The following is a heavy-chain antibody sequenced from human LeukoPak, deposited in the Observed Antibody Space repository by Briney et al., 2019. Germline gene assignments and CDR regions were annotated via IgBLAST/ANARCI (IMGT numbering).Heavy chain of an antibody. CDR3: ARVPAGVGEPPTRGDYFDF. V-gene: IGHV4-34*01. J-gene: IGHJ4*02. Sequence: SETLSLTCAVYGFSFSGYYWSWLRQPPGKGLEWIGEINPSGRTNYNPSLKSRVTISVDTSKNQFSLKWSSVTAGDTAVYYCARVPAGVGEPPTRGDYFDFWGQGTLVTVSS. D-gene: IGHD1-14*01. CDR1: GFSFSGYY. CDR2: INPSGRT.